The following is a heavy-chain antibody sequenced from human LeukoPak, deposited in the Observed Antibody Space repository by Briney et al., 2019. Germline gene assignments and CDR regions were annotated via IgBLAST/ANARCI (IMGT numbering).Heavy chain of an antibody. Sequence: GGSLRLSCAASGFTFSNFGMHWVRQAPGKGLEWVALISYDGSKTVISYDGSNKYYADSVKGRFTISRDNSKNTLYLQMNSLRAEDTAVYYCAKDSTHYRVWDDYDSRGLYYWGQGTLVTVSS. J-gene: IGHJ4*02. D-gene: IGHD3-22*01. CDR1: GFTFSNFG. V-gene: IGHV3-30*18. CDR2: ISYDGSNK. CDR3: AKDSTHYRVWDDYDSRGLYY.